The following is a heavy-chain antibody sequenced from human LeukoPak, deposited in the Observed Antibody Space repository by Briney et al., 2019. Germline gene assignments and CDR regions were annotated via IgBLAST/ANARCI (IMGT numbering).Heavy chain of an antibody. D-gene: IGHD3-10*01. CDR2: LYTSGST. J-gene: IGHJ6*03. Sequence: SETLSLTCTVSGGSISSYYWSWIRQPPGKGLEWIGYLYTSGSTNYNPSLKSRVTISVDTSKNQFSLKLSSVTAADTAVYYCARLVRGDKTHYYMNVWGKGTTVTVSS. V-gene: IGHV4-4*09. CDR1: GGSISSYY. CDR3: ARLVRGDKTHYYMNV.